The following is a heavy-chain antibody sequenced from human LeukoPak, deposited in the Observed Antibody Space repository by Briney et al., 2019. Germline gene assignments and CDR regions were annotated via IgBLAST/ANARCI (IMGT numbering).Heavy chain of an antibody. J-gene: IGHJ4*02. V-gene: IGHV3-30*18. CDR1: GFTFSSYS. CDR3: AKVEHSRSPDY. CDR2: ISYDGSNK. Sequence: GGSPRLSCAASGFTFSSYSMTWVRQAPGKGLEWVAVISYDGSNKYYADSVKGRFTISRDNSKNTLYLQMNSLRAEDTAVYYCAKVEHSRSPDYWGQGTLVTVSS. D-gene: IGHD4-4*01.